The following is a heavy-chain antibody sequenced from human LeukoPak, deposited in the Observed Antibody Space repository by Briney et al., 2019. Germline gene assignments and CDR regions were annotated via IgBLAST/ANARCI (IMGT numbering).Heavy chain of an antibody. CDR2: IYYSGST. CDR3: ARHGGQDYDFWSGYYPRTYYYYGMDV. J-gene: IGHJ6*02. CDR1: GGSISSYY. D-gene: IGHD3-3*01. Sequence: SETLSLTCTVSGGSISSYYWSWIRQPPGKGLEWIGYIYYSGSTNYNPSLKSRVTISVDTSKNQFSLKLSSVTAADTAVYYCARHGGQDYDFWSGYYPRTYYYYGMDVWGQGTTVTVSS. V-gene: IGHV4-59*08.